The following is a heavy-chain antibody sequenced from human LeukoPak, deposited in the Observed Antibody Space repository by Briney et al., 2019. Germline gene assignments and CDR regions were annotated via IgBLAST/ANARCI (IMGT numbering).Heavy chain of an antibody. V-gene: IGHV1-69*01. D-gene: IGHD3-10*01. CDR2: IIPIFGTA. CDR1: GGTFSSYA. Sequence: SVKVSCKASGGTFSSYAISWVRQAPGQGLEWMGGIIPIFGTANYAQKFQGRVTITADESTSTAYMGLSSLRSEDTAVYYCARARGVRDYYFDYWGQGTLVTVSS. J-gene: IGHJ4*02. CDR3: ARARGVRDYYFDY.